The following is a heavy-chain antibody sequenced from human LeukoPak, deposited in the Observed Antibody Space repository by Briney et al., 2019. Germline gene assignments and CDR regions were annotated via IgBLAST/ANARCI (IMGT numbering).Heavy chain of an antibody. CDR3: ARQQPAYDYVWGSYPSSGFDY. D-gene: IGHD3-16*02. CDR2: INHSGST. V-gene: IGHV4-34*01. Sequence: SETLSLTCAVYGGSFSGYYWSWIRQPPGKGLEWIGEINHSGSTKYNPSLKSRVTISVDTSKNQFSLKLSSVTAADTAVYYCARQQPAYDYVWGSYPSSGFDYWGQGTLVTVSS. CDR1: GGSFSGYY. J-gene: IGHJ4*02.